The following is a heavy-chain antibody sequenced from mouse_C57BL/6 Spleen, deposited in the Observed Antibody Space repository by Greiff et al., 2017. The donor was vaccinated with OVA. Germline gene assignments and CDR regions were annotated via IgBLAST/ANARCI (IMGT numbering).Heavy chain of an antibody. D-gene: IGHD2-1*01. CDR3: TRGPMVTTLYYYAMDY. V-gene: IGHV1-15*01. Sequence: VQLQQSGAELVRPGASVTLSCKASGYTFTDYEMHWVKQTPVHGLEWIGAIDPETGGTAYNQKFKGKAILTADKSSSTAYMELRSLTSEDSAVYYCTRGPMVTTLYYYAMDYWGQGTSVTVSS. J-gene: IGHJ4*01. CDR2: IDPETGGT. CDR1: GYTFTDYE.